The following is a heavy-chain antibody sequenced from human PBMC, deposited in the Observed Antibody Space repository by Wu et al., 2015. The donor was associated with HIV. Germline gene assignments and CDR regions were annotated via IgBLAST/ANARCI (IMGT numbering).Heavy chain of an antibody. CDR3: ARDHSESGFYLYYFDY. Sequence: QVQLVQSGAEVKKPGASVKVSCKTSGYSFTSYGITWVRQAPGEGLEWMGWISTYNGNTRNSQKVQGRVTLTKDTATSTAYMELRSLRSDDTAVYYCARDHSESGFYLYYFDYWGQGTLVTVSS. D-gene: IGHD3-3*01. CDR1: GYSFTSYG. CDR2: ISTYNGNT. V-gene: IGHV1-18*01. J-gene: IGHJ4*02.